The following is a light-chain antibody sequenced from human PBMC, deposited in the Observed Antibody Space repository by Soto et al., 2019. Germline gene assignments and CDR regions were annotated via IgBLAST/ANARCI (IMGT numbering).Light chain of an antibody. CDR1: QSVYGNY. Sequence: EVVLTQSPGALSLSPGDRATLSCRASQSVYGNYLVWYRQRPGQAPRLLIYGSSSRASDIPDRFSGSGSGTDFTLTITRLEPEDFALYYCHQYGISPWTFGQGTRVEV. J-gene: IGKJ1*01. V-gene: IGKV3-20*01. CDR2: GSS. CDR3: HQYGISPWT.